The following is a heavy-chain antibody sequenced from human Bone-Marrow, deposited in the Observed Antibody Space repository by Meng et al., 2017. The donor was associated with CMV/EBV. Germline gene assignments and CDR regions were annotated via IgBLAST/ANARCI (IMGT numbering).Heavy chain of an antibody. D-gene: IGHD3-22*01. CDR1: GFTFSSYG. V-gene: IGHV3-23*01. J-gene: IGHJ4*02. CDR3: ARGFNYYESSGIDY. CDR2: ISGSGTRT. Sequence: SGFTFSSYGMGWVRQAPGKGLEWVSGISGSGTRTYYADSEKGRFTISRDNSKNTLYLQLNSLRAEDTAVYYCARGFNYYESSGIDYWGQGTLVTVSS.